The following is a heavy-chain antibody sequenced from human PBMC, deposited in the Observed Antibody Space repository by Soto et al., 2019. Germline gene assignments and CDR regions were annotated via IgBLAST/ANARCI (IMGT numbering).Heavy chain of an antibody. CDR1: GFTFSSYA. CDR3: AKWGDFWSGYYPSWFDP. J-gene: IGHJ5*02. V-gene: IGHV3-23*01. Sequence: EVQLLESGGGLVQPGGSLRLSCAASGFTFSSYAMSWVRQAPGKGLEWVSAISGSGGSTYYADSVKGRFTISRDNSKNTLYLQMNSLRAEDTVVCYCAKWGDFWSGYYPSWFDPWGQGTLVTVSS. CDR2: ISGSGGST. D-gene: IGHD3-3*01.